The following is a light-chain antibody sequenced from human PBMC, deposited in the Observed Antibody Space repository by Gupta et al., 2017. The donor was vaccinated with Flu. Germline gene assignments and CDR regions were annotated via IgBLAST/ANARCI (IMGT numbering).Light chain of an antibody. Sequence: DIQMTQSPSTLSASVGDRVTITCRASQSISSWLAWYQQKPGKAPKLLIYKASSVESGVPSRFSGSGFGTEFTLTISSRQPDDFATYYCQHENSSSWTFGQGTKVEIK. CDR2: KAS. V-gene: IGKV1-5*03. J-gene: IGKJ1*01. CDR3: QHENSSSWT. CDR1: QSISSW.